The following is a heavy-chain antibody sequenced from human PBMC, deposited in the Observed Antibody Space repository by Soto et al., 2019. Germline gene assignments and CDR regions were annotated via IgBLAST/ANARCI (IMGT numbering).Heavy chain of an antibody. V-gene: IGHV4-34*01. CDR3: ARGVAAAGTKIRYYYYYYMDV. CDR1: GGSFSGYY. CDR2: INHSGST. D-gene: IGHD6-13*01. J-gene: IGHJ6*03. Sequence: QVQLQQWGAGRLKPSETLSLTCAVYGGSFSGYYWSWIRQPPGKGLEWIGEINHSGSTNYNPSLKSRVTISVDTSKNQFSLKLSSVTAADTAVYYCARGVAAAGTKIRYYYYYYMDVWGKGTTVTVSS.